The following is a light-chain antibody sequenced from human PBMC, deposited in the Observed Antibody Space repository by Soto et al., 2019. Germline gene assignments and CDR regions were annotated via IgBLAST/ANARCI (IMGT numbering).Light chain of an antibody. V-gene: IGLV2-11*01. J-gene: IGLJ1*01. CDR2: DVS. CDR3: CSYAGSYTYV. Sequence: QSALTQPRSVSGSPGQSVTISCTGTSSDVGGYNYVSWYQRHPGKAPKLMIYDVSKRPSGVPDRFSGSKSGNTASLTISGLQAEDEADYYCCSYAGSYTYVFGTGTKV. CDR1: SSDVGGYNY.